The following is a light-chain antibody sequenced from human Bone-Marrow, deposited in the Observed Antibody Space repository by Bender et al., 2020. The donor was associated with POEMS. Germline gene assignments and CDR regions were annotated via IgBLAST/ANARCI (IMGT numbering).Light chain of an antibody. V-gene: IGLV2-23*01. Sequence: QSALTQPASVSGSPGQSITISCTGTSSDVGSYDLVSWYQQHPGKAPRLMIYEGTKRPSGVSNRFSGSKSGNTAYLTIPGLQAEDEADYYCCSFTGTSYVFGTGTKVTVL. CDR1: SSDVGSYDL. CDR3: CSFTGTSYV. CDR2: EGT. J-gene: IGLJ1*01.